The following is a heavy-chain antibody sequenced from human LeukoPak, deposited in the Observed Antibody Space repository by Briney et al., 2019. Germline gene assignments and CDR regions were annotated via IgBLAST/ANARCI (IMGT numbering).Heavy chain of an antibody. D-gene: IGHD4-17*01. Sequence: GASVKVSCKASGGTFSSYAISWVRQAPGQGLEWMGRIIPILGIANYAQKFQGRVTITADKSTSTAYMELSSLISGDTAVYYCASGIGLTTVTDDAFDIWGQGTMVTVSS. J-gene: IGHJ3*02. V-gene: IGHV1-69*04. CDR1: GGTFSSYA. CDR2: IIPILGIA. CDR3: ASGIGLTTVTDDAFDI.